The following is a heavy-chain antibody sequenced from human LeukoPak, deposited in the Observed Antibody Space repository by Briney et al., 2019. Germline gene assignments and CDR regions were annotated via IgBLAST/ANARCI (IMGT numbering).Heavy chain of an antibody. CDR1: GGSISSSSYY. J-gene: IGHJ4*02. D-gene: IGHD3-10*01. V-gene: IGHV4-61*05. Sequence: SETLSLTCTVSGGSISSSSYYWSWIRQPPGKGLEWIGYIYHSGSTNYNPSLKSRVTISVDTSKNQFSLKLGSVTAADTAVYYCAKTMVRGVRGGDYWGQGTLVTVSS. CDR2: IYHSGST. CDR3: AKTMVRGVRGGDY.